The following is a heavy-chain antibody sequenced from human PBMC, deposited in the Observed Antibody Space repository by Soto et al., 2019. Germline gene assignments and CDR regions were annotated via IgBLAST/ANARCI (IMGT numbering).Heavy chain of an antibody. D-gene: IGHD5-18*01. J-gene: IGHJ4*02. Sequence: GAPRLSFVTPGFTFICHTMNSFRQAPGKGLEWVSSISSSSNYIYYADSVKGRFTISRDNAKSFLYLQMDSLRAEDTAVYYCARGYTQFDYCGQGTLVTVSS. V-gene: IGHV3-21*06. CDR3: ARGYTQFDY. CDR1: GFTFICHT. CDR2: ISSSSNYI.